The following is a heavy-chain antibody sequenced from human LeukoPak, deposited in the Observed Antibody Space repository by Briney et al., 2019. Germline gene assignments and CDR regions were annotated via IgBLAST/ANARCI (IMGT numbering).Heavy chain of an antibody. D-gene: IGHD1-26*01. Sequence: GGSLRLSCAASGFTFSSYEMNWVRQAPGKGLEWVSYISSSGSTIYYADSVKGRFTISRDNAKNSLYLQMNSLRAEDTAVYYCARDSRHSGSYYFDYWGQGTLVTASS. J-gene: IGHJ4*02. CDR3: ARDSRHSGSYYFDY. CDR2: ISSSGSTI. CDR1: GFTFSSYE. V-gene: IGHV3-48*03.